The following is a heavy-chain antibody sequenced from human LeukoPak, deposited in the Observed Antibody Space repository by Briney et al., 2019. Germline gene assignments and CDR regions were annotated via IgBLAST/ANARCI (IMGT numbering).Heavy chain of an antibody. J-gene: IGHJ5*02. CDR3: ARDRGTTADPNWFDP. CDR2: IHGSGVTI. D-gene: IGHD4-11*01. Sequence: GGSLRLSCAASAFSFSSFAMTWVRQAPGKGLEWVSGIHGSGVTIYYADSVKGRFTISRDNAKNSLYLQMNSLRAEDTAVYYCARDRGTTADPNWFDPWGQGTLVTVSS. V-gene: IGHV3-48*04. CDR1: AFSFSSFA.